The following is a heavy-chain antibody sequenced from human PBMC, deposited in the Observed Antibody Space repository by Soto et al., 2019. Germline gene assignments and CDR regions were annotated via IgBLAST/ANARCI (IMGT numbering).Heavy chain of an antibody. J-gene: IGHJ4*02. CDR2: IIPIFGTA. Sequence: GASVKVSCKASGGTFSSYAISWVRQAPGQGLEWMGGIIPIFGTANYAQKFQGRVTITADESTSTAYMELSSLRSEDTAVYYCAAISSGYYIGVNYFDYWGQGTLVTVSS. V-gene: IGHV1-69*13. CDR1: GGTFSSYA. CDR3: AAISSGYYIGVNYFDY. D-gene: IGHD3-3*01.